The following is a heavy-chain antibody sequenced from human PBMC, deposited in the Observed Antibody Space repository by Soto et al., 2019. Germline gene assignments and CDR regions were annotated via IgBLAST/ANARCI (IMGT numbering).Heavy chain of an antibody. D-gene: IGHD4-17*01. CDR2: MNPNIGNT. Sequence: QVQLVQSGAEVKKPGASVKVSCKASGYTFTSYDINWVRQATGQGLEWMGWMNPNIGNTGYARKFQGRVTMTRNTSISTAYTYMSRLRSEDTAVYYCARSLYGDNVDYWGQGTLVTVPS. V-gene: IGHV1-8*01. CDR3: ARSLYGDNVDY. J-gene: IGHJ4*02. CDR1: GYTFTSYD.